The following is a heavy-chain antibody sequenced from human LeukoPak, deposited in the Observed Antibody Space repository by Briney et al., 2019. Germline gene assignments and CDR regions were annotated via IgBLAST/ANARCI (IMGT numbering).Heavy chain of an antibody. CDR1: GFTFTGYY. Sequence: ASVKVSCKASGFTFTGYYIHWVRQAPGQGLEWMGWINPNNGDTNYAQKFQGRVTMTRDTSISTAYMELSRLRSDDTAVYYCARFDGGTHYWGQGTLVTVSS. J-gene: IGHJ4*02. V-gene: IGHV1-2*02. CDR3: ARFDGGTHY. CDR2: INPNNGDT. D-gene: IGHD1-14*01.